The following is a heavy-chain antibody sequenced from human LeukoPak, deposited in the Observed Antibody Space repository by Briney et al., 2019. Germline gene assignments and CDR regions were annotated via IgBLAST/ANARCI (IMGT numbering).Heavy chain of an antibody. CDR3: ARGVYDSSSREGLDYNHMDV. V-gene: IGHV4-31*03. D-gene: IGHD6-6*01. CDR2: IYHSGSS. Sequence: SETLSLTCTVSGGPISSGGNYWSWIRQHPGKGLEWIGYIYHSGSSYYNPSLESRITMSVDTSKNQFSLNLSSVTAADTAVYYCARGVYDSSSREGLDYNHMDVWGKGTPVTVSS. J-gene: IGHJ6*03. CDR1: GGPISSGGNY.